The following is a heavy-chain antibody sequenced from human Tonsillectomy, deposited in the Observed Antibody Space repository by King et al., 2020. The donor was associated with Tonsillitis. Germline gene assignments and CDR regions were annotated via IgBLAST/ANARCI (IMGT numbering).Heavy chain of an antibody. Sequence: VQLVESGGGLVKPGGSLRLSCAASGFTFSSYSMNWVRQAPGKGLEWVSSISSSTSYIYYADSVKGRFTISRDNAKNSLYLQMNILRAEDTAVYYCASLYCSGGSCYSDAHYYYGMDVWGQGTTVTVSS. CDR3: ASLYCSGGSCYSDAHYYYGMDV. CDR2: ISSSTSYI. J-gene: IGHJ6*02. D-gene: IGHD2-15*01. CDR1: GFTFSSYS. V-gene: IGHV3-21*01.